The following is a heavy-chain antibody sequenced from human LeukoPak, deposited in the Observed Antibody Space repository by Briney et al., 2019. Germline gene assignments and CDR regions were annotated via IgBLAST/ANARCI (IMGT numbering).Heavy chain of an antibody. J-gene: IGHJ4*02. V-gene: IGHV4-4*09. D-gene: IGHD5-12*01. CDR3: ARLPRWSGYDDY. Sequence: SETLSLTCTVSGGSISSYYWSWIRQPPGKGLEWIGYIYTSGSTNYNPSLKSRVTISVDTSKNQLSLKLSSVTAADTAVYYCARLPRWSGYDDYWGQGTLVTVSS. CDR2: IYTSGST. CDR1: GGSISSYY.